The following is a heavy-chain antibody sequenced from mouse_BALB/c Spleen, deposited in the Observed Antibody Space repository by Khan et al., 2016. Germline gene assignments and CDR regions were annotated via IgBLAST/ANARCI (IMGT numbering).Heavy chain of an antibody. CDR3: ARWLDAMDY. Sequence: EVQLQESGPGLVKPSQSLSLTCTVAGYSITSDYAWNWIRQFPGNKLEWMGYISYSGTTTYTPSLKSRISITRDTSKNQFFLQLNSVTTEDTDTYYCARWLDAMDYWGQGTSVTVSS. V-gene: IGHV3-2*02. CDR2: ISYSGTT. CDR1: GYSITSDYA. J-gene: IGHJ4*01. D-gene: IGHD2-2*01.